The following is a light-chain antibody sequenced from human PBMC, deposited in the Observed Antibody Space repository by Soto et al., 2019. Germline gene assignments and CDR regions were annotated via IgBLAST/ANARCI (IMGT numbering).Light chain of an antibody. CDR2: AAS. CDR3: QQYMTYST. Sequence: DIQMTQSPSSLSASVGDRVTITCRASQSISSYLNWYQQKPGKAPKLLIYAASSLQSGVPSRFSGSGSGTEFTLTISSLQPDDFATYYCQQYMTYSTFGQGTRLEIK. CDR1: QSISSY. J-gene: IGKJ5*01. V-gene: IGKV1-39*01.